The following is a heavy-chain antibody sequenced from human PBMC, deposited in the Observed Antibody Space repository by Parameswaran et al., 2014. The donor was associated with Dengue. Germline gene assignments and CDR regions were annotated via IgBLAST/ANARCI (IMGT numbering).Heavy chain of an antibody. CDR2: ISYDGSNK. V-gene: IGHV3-30*18. Sequence: VRQAPGKGLEWVAVISYDGSNKYYADSVKGRFTISRDNSKNTLYLQMNSLRAEDTAVYYCAKDYWLTGTTIGEQDWGQGTLVTVSS. CDR3: AKDYWLTGTTIGEQD. D-gene: IGHD1-7*01. J-gene: IGHJ4*02.